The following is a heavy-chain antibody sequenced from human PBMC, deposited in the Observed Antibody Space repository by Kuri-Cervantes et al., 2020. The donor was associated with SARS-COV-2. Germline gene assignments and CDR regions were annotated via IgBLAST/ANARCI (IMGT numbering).Heavy chain of an antibody. CDR2: IYRSGST. D-gene: IGHD1-1*01. V-gene: IGHV4-4*02. CDR3: ATTTTGTTSNNGMDV. J-gene: IGHJ6*02. Sequence: SETLSLTHAVSGSSISSSNWWSWVPQPLGKGLELIGEIYRSGSTNYNPSLKSRVTISVDKSNNQFSLKLTSVTAADTAVYYCATTTTGTTSNNGMDVWGQGTTVTVSS. CDR1: GSSISSSNW.